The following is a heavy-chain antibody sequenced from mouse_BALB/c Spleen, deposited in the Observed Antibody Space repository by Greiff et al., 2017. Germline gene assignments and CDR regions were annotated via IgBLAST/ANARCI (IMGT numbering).Heavy chain of an antibody. CDR1: GFTFTDYY. Sequence: EVKLVESGGGLVQPGGSLRLSCATSGFTFTDYYMSWVRQPPGKALEWLGFIRNKANGYTTEYSASVKGRFTISRDNSQSILYLQMNTLRAEDSATYYCARDKGTVLFAYWGQGTLVTVSA. CDR3: ARDKGTVLFAY. V-gene: IGHV7-3*02. J-gene: IGHJ3*01. CDR2: IRNKANGYTT. D-gene: IGHD3-3*01.